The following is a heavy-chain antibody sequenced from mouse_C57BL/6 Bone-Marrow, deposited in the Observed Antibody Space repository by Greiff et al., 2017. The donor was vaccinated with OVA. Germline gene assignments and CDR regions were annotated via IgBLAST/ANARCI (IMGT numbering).Heavy chain of an antibody. CDR2: IYPRDGST. CDR3: ARWGWNWYFDV. D-gene: IGHD1-1*02. V-gene: IGHV1-78*01. J-gene: IGHJ1*03. CDR1: GYTFSDHT. Sequence: VKLMESDAELVKPGASVKISCKVSGYTFSDHTIHWMKQRPEQGLEWIGYIYPRDGSTKYNEKFKGKATLTADKSSSTAYMQLNSLTSEDSAVYFCARWGWNWYFDVWGTGTTVTVSS.